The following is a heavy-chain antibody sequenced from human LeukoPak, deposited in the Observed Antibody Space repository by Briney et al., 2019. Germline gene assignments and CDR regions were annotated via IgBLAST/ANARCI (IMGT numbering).Heavy chain of an antibody. V-gene: IGHV3-74*01. CDR1: GFIFSQFG. CDR3: ARDGLPAARYI. D-gene: IGHD6-6*01. CDR2: INGDGSST. Sequence: GGSLRLSCAGSGFIFSQFGMQWVRQVPGKGLVWVSRINGDGSSTNYADSVKGRFTISRDNAKNTLYLQMNSLRAEDTAVYYCARDGLPAARYIWGRGTMVTVSS. J-gene: IGHJ3*02.